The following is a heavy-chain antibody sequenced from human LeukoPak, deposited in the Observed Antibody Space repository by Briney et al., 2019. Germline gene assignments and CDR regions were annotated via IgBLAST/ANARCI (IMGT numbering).Heavy chain of an antibody. CDR3: ARGGTAMLDY. CDR2: IYYSGST. Sequence: SETLSLTCTVSGGSIGSGGYYWSWIRQPPGKGLEWIGYIYYSGSTNYNPSLKSRVTTSVDTSKNQFSLKLSSVTAADTAVYYCARGGTAMLDYWGQGTLVTVSS. CDR1: GGSIGSGGYY. D-gene: IGHD5-18*01. J-gene: IGHJ4*02. V-gene: IGHV4-61*08.